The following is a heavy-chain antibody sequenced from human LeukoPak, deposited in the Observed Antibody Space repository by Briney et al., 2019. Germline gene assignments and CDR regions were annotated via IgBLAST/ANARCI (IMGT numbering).Heavy chain of an antibody. CDR1: GGSFSGCY. CDR2: INHSGST. CDR3: ARHQWELDY. D-gene: IGHD1-26*01. V-gene: IGHV4-34*01. Sequence: SETLSLTCAVYGGSFSGCYWSWIRQPPGKGLEWIGEINHSGSTNYNPSLKSRVTMSVDTSKHQFSLKLSSVTAADTAVYYCARHQWELDYWGQGTLVTVSS. J-gene: IGHJ4*02.